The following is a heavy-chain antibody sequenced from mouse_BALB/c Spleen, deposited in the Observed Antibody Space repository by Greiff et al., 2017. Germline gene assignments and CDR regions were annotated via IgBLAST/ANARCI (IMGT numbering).Heavy chain of an antibody. V-gene: IGHV5-6-4*01. CDR1: GFTFSSYT. CDR3: TAYGNYGDWYFDV. CDR2: ISSGGSYT. D-gene: IGHD2-1*01. Sequence: EVKLVESGGGLVKPGGSLKLSCAASGFTFSSYTMSWVRQTPEKRLEWVATISSGGSYTYYPDSVKGRFTISRDNAKNTLYLQMSSLKSEDTAMYYCTAYGNYGDWYFDVWGAGTTVTVSS. J-gene: IGHJ1*01.